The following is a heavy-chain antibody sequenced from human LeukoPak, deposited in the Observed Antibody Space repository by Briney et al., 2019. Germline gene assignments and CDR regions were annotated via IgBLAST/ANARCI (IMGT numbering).Heavy chain of an antibody. D-gene: IGHD5-12*01. CDR3: TTVGYSGYDPGAFDY. J-gene: IGHJ4*02. V-gene: IGHV3-15*01. CDR2: IKSKTDGGTT. Sequence: GGALRISCAASGFTFSNALMSWVRQAPGKGLEWVGRIKSKTDGGTTDYAAPVKGRFTISRDDSKNTLYLQMNSLKTEDTAVYYCTTVGYSGYDPGAFDYWGQGTLVTVSS. CDR1: GFTFSNAL.